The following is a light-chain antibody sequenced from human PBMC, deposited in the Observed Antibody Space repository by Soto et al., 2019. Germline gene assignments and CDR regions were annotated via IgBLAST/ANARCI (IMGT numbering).Light chain of an antibody. J-gene: IGKJ4*01. V-gene: IGKV3D-20*01. CDR3: QYYETSPPALT. CDR1: ETIASNY. CDR2: DAS. Sequence: EMVLTQSPATVSLSPGERVTLSCGASETIASNYLAWYQHKPGLAPKILIYDASSRATGVPDRFSGSGSGTEFTLTISRLEPEDFAVYYCQYYETSPPALTFRGGTKVEIK.